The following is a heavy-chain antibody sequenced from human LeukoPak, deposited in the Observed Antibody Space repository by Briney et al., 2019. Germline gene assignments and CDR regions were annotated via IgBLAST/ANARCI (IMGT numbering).Heavy chain of an antibody. D-gene: IGHD3-22*01. Sequence: ASVKVPCKISGGTFSNYSISWVRQAPGHGLEWLGRVVPVLHMSNYAQQFEDKVTITADNSATTVYMELSNLRSEDTALYFCAAALIYYYDTSVYPFRDYWGQGTLVTVSS. CDR2: VVPVLHMS. CDR1: GGTFSNYS. CDR3: AAALIYYYDTSVYPFRDY. J-gene: IGHJ4*02. V-gene: IGHV1-69*02.